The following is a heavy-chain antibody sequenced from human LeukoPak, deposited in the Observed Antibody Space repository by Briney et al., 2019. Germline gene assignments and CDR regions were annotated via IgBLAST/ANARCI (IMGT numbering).Heavy chain of an antibody. D-gene: IGHD6-13*01. J-gene: IGHJ5*02. CDR2: IWYDGSNK. CDR1: GFTFSSYG. V-gene: IGHV3-33*01. Sequence: GGSLRLSCAASGFTFSSYGMHWVRQAPGKGLEWVAVIWYDGSNKYYADSEKGRFTISRDNSKNTLYLQMNSLRAEDTAVYYCARDPQQLVLVWWFDPWGQGTLVTVSS. CDR3: ARDPQQLVLVWWFDP.